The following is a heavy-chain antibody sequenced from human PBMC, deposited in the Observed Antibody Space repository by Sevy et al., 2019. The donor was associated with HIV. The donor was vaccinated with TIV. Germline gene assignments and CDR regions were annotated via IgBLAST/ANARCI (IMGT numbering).Heavy chain of an antibody. CDR2: INPNSGGT. CDR3: ARGRRAGLFYYYYGMDV. V-gene: IGHV1-2*06. J-gene: IGHJ6*02. D-gene: IGHD6-19*01. CDR1: GYTFTGYY. Sequence: ASVKVSCKASGYTFTGYYMHWVRQAPGQGLEWRGRINPNSGGTNYAQKFQGRVTMTRDTSISTAYMELSRLRSDDTAVYYCARGRRAGLFYYYYGMDVWGQGTTVTVSS.